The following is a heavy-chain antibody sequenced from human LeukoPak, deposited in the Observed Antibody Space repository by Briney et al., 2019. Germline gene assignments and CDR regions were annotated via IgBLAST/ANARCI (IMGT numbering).Heavy chain of an antibody. D-gene: IGHD2-15*01. CDR3: ARHSPVAATIFYF. Sequence: SETLSLTCTASGSSISSSSYYWGWIRQSPGKGLEWIGSIYYSGSTYYNPSLTSRVTMSVDTSKNQFSLRLNSVTAADTAFYYCARHSPVAATIFYFWGQGTLVTVSS. J-gene: IGHJ4*02. CDR2: IYYSGST. CDR1: GSSISSSSYY. V-gene: IGHV4-39*01.